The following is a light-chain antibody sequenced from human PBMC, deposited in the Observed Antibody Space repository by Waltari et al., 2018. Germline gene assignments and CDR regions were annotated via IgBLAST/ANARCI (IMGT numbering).Light chain of an antibody. CDR2: KAS. Sequence: VQMIHYPTTLYASVGDPVTIICRASQTITRWLAWYQQKPGKSPTLLIYKASTLQPGVPSRFSGSGSGTEFTLTISNLQPDDSATFYCQQYNTYSPTFGQGTRVEIK. J-gene: IGKJ4*01. CDR1: QTITRW. V-gene: IGKV1-5*03. CDR3: QQYNTYSPT.